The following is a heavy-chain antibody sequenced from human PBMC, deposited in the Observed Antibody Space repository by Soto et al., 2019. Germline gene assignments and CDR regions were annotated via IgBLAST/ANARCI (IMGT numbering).Heavy chain of an antibody. CDR2: IIPSYDRT. J-gene: IGHJ4*02. D-gene: IGHD4-17*01. V-gene: IGHV1-69*04. CDR1: GGTFSSYA. Sequence: ASVKVSCKASGGTFSSYAIHWVRQAPGQGLERLGKIIPSYDRTNYAQKFQGRVTVTADTYTTTAYMELSSLRSDDTAVYYCARDPSNDYGGDTFDYCGQGTLVTASS. CDR3: ARDPSNDYGGDTFDY.